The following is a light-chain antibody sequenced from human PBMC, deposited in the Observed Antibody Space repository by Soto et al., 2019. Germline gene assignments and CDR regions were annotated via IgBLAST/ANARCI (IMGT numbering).Light chain of an antibody. J-gene: IGKJ1*01. CDR2: GAS. CDR3: QQYGSSPTWT. Sequence: EIVMTQSPATLSVSPGERATLSCRASQSVSSNLAWYQQKPGQAPRLLIYGASSRATGIADRFSGSGSGTDFTLTISRLEPEDSAVYYCQQYGSSPTWTFGQGTKVDIK. V-gene: IGKV3-20*01. CDR1: QSVSSN.